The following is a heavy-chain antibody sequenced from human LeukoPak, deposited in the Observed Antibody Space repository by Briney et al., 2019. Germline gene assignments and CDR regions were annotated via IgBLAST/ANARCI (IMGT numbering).Heavy chain of an antibody. CDR3: ASQYCSGGTCHADF. D-gene: IGHD2-15*01. V-gene: IGHV4-39*02. CDR2: IYYSGST. Sequence: SETLSLTCTVSDGSIRNSDYYWGWIRQTPGRGLEWIGSIYYSGSTYYTPSLKSRVTIFVDPSKNHFSLKLSSVTAADTAVYYCASQYCSGGTCHADFWGQGTLVTVSS. CDR1: DGSIRNSDYY. J-gene: IGHJ4*02.